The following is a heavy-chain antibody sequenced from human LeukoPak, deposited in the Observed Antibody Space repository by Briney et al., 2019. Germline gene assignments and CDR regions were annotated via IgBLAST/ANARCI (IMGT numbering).Heavy chain of an antibody. V-gene: IGHV3-21*01. CDR2: ISSSSSHI. CDR3: ARVGGLWFGEL. J-gene: IGHJ4*02. D-gene: IGHD3-10*01. Sequence: PGGSLRLSCAASGFTFSSYSMNWVRHAPGKGLEWVSSISSSSSHIYYADSVKGRFIIYRDNAKNSLYLQMNSLSTDDTAVYYCARVGGLWFGELWGQGTVVTVSS. CDR1: GFTFSSYS.